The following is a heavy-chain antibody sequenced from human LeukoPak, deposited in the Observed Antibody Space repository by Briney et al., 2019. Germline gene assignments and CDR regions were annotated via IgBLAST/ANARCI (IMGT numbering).Heavy chain of an antibody. CDR1: GYTFTSYA. J-gene: IGHJ4*02. CDR3: ARDEIQLWSPLDY. CDR2: INAGNGNT. V-gene: IGHV1-3*01. D-gene: IGHD5-18*01. Sequence: PGASVKVSCKASGYTFTSYAMHWVRQAPGQRLEWMGWINAGNGNTKYSQKFQGRVTITRDTSASTAYMELSSLRSEDTAVYYCARDEIQLWSPLDYWGQGTLVTVSS.